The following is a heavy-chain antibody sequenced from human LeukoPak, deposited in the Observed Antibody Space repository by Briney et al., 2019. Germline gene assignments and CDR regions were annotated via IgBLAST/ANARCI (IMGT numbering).Heavy chain of an antibody. CDR3: AISPLRYFDWSY. CDR1: GFTFSSYS. CDR2: ISSSSSYI. V-gene: IGHV3-21*01. Sequence: GGSLRLSCAASGFTFSSYSMNWVRQAPGKGLEWVSSISSSSSYIYYADSVKGRFTISRDNAKNSLYLQMNSLRAEDTAVYYCAISPLRYFDWSYWGQGTLVTVSS. J-gene: IGHJ4*02. D-gene: IGHD3-9*01.